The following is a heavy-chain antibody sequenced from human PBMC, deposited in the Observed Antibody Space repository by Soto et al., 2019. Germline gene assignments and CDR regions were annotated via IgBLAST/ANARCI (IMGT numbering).Heavy chain of an antibody. CDR3: ARIRGSGWDHSGNTSVFDY. J-gene: IGHJ4*02. Sequence: QVQLQQWGAGLLKPSETLSLTCAVYGGSFSGYYWSWIRQPPGKGLEWIGEINHSGSTNYNPSLKSRVTISVDTSKNQFSLKLSSVTAADTAVYYCARIRGSGWDHSGNTSVFDYWGQGTLVTVSS. D-gene: IGHD6-19*01. V-gene: IGHV4-34*01. CDR1: GGSFSGYY. CDR2: INHSGST.